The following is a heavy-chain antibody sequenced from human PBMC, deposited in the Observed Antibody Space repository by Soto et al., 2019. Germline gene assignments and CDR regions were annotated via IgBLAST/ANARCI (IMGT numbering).Heavy chain of an antibody. D-gene: IGHD1-7*01. CDR3: ARPSTGTFLHAFDI. J-gene: IGHJ3*02. CDR2: IYYSGST. Sequence: TLSLTCTVSGGSISSSSYYWGWIRQPPGKGLEWIGSIYYSGSTYYNPSLKSRVTISVDTSKNQFSLKLSSVTAADTAVYYCARPSTGTFLHAFDIWGQGTMVTVSS. V-gene: IGHV4-39*01. CDR1: GGSISSSSYY.